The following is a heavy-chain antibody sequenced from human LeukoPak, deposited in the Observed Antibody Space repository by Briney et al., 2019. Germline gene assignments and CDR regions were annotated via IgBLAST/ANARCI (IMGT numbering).Heavy chain of an antibody. J-gene: IGHJ4*02. D-gene: IGHD3-22*01. V-gene: IGHV3-23*01. CDR1: GFTFSSYA. CDR3: AKGGPITMIDTTLGFDY. Sequence: PGGSLRLSCAASGFTFSSYAMSWVRQAPGKGLEWVSAISGSGGNTYYADSVKGRFTISRDSSKNTLYLQMNSLRAEDTAVYYCAKGGPITMIDTTLGFDYWGQGTLVTVSS. CDR2: ISGSGGNT.